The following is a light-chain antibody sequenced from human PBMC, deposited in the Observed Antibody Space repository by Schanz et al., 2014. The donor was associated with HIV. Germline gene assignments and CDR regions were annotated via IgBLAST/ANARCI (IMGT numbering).Light chain of an antibody. Sequence: QSALTQPASVSGSPGQSITISCTGTSSDGGGYNYLSWYQQYPGKAPKLIIFDVDNRPSGVSWRFSASKSGNTASLTISGLQAEDEADYYCSSYTSSSTWVFGGGTKLTVL. J-gene: IGLJ3*02. CDR3: SSYTSSSTWV. CDR1: SSDGGGYNY. CDR2: DVD. V-gene: IGLV2-14*01.